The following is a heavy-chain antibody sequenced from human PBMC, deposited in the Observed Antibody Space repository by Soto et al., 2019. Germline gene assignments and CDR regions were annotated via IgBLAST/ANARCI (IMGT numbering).Heavy chain of an antibody. CDR2: ISSSGSTI. CDR3: ARDSYDFWSGYRNSQFDY. D-gene: IGHD3-3*01. J-gene: IGHJ4*02. CDR1: GFTFSDYY. V-gene: IGHV3-11*01. Sequence: QVQLVESGGGLVKPGGSLRLSCAASGFTFSDYYMSWIRQAPGKGLEWVAYISSSGSTIYYADSVKGRFTISRDNAKNSLYLQMNSLSAEDTAVYYCARDSYDFWSGYRNSQFDYCGQGTLVTVSS.